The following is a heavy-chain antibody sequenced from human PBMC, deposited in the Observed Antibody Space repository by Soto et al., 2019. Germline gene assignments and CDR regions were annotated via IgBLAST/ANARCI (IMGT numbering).Heavy chain of an antibody. Sequence: GGSLRLSCAASGFTFSSYSMNWVRQAPGKGLEWVSSISSSSSYIYYADSVKGRFTISRDNAKNSLYLQMNSLGAEDTAVYYFARGPPPLGLRQLDDAFDIWGQGTMVTVSS. V-gene: IGHV3-21*01. CDR2: ISSSSSYI. D-gene: IGHD6-13*01. CDR1: GFTFSSYS. CDR3: ARGPPPLGLRQLDDAFDI. J-gene: IGHJ3*02.